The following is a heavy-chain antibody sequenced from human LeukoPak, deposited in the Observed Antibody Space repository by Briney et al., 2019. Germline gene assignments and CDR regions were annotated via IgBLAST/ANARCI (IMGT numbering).Heavy chain of an antibody. V-gene: IGHV3-33*06. D-gene: IGHD3-22*01. CDR2: IWSGGTDK. CDR1: GFTFSNYG. CDR3: AKMNAKYYDSSGYYVDY. Sequence: GGSLRLSCAASGFTFSNYGMHWVRQAPGKGLEWVAVIWSGGTDKYYADSVKGRFTVSRDNSKNTLFLQMNSLRAEDTAVYYCAKMNAKYYDSSGYYVDYWGQGTLVTVCS. J-gene: IGHJ4*02.